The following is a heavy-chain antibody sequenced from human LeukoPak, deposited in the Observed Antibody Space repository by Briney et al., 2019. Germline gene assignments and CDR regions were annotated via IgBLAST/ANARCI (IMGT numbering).Heavy chain of an antibody. CDR1: GFTFSSYS. CDR2: ISSSSSTI. V-gene: IGHV3-48*01. J-gene: IGHJ4*02. D-gene: IGHD5-18*01. Sequence: GGSLRLSCAASGFTFSSYSMNWVRQAPGEGLEWVSYISSSSSTIYYADSVKGRFTISRDNSKNTLYLQMNSLRAEDTAVYYCCKGYSHDYWGQGTLVTVSS. CDR3: CKGYSHDY.